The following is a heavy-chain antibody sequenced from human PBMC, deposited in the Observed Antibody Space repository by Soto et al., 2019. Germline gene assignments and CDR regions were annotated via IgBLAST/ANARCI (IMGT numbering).Heavy chain of an antibody. D-gene: IGHD2-15*01. Sequence: QVQLQESGPGLVKPSETLSLTCTVSGGSVSSGSYYWSWIRQPPGKGLEWIGYIYYSGSTNYNPFLKSRVTIAVDTSKNQFSLKLSSVTAADTAVYYCATQTGYCSGGSCYEDYWGQGTLVTVSS. J-gene: IGHJ4*02. V-gene: IGHV4-61*01. CDR1: GGSVSSGSYY. CDR2: IYYSGST. CDR3: ATQTGYCSGGSCYEDY.